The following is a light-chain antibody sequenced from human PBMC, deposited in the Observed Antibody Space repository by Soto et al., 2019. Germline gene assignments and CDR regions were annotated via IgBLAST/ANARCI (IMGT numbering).Light chain of an antibody. CDR2: GAS. CDR3: QQYGSARALS. CDR1: QTVFNNY. J-gene: IGKJ4*01. Sequence: EVVLTQSPGTLSLSPGERATLSCRASQTVFNNYLAWYQQKPGQAPWLLIYGASTRATGIPDRFSGSGSGTDFTLTITGLEPEDFGVYYCQQYGSARALSFGGGTKVEFK. V-gene: IGKV3-20*01.